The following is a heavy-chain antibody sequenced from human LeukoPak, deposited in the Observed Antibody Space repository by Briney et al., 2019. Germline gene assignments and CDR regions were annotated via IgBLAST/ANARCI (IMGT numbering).Heavy chain of an antibody. D-gene: IGHD4-17*01. J-gene: IGHJ4*02. CDR3: ARASLTVTPLLDY. CDR1: GFSVSANY. CDR2: IYSGGST. Sequence: GGSLRLSCAAYGFSVSANYMSWVRQAPGKGLEWVSVIYSGGSTYYADSVKGRFTISRDNSKNTLYLQMNSLRSEDTAVYYCARASLTVTPLLDYWGQGTLVTVSS. V-gene: IGHV3-53*05.